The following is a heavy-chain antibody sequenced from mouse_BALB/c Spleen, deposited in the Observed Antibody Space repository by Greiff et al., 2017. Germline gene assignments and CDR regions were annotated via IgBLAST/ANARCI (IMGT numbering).Heavy chain of an antibody. CDR1: GFTFSSYA. Sequence: EVQLVESGGGLVKPRGSLKLSCAASGFTFSSYAMSWVRQTPEKRLEWVASISSGGSTYYPDSVKGRFTISRDNARNILYLQMSSLRSEDTAMYYCARGTLLRLEFAYWGQGTLVTVSA. CDR2: ISSGGST. D-gene: IGHD1-2*01. CDR3: ARGTLLRLEFAY. J-gene: IGHJ3*01. V-gene: IGHV5-6-5*01.